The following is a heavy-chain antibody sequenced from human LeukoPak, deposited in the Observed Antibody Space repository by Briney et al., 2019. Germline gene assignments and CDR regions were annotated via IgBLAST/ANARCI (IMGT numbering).Heavy chain of an antibody. CDR2: IYPGDSDT. Sequence: GESLKISCKGSGYSFTSYWIGWVRQMPGKGLEWMGIIYPGDSDTRYSPSFQGQVTISADKSISTAYLQWSSLRASDTAMYYCARRYYYGSGSSSFYFDYWGQGTLVTVSS. J-gene: IGHJ4*02. CDR3: ARRYYYGSGSSSFYFDY. D-gene: IGHD3-10*01. CDR1: GYSFTSYW. V-gene: IGHV5-51*01.